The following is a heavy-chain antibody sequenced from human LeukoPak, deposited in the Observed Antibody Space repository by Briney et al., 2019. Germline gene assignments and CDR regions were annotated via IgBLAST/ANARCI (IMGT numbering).Heavy chain of an antibody. CDR1: GFTFSRFS. D-gene: IGHD3-10*01. CDR3: AKSGGLSGSGRLAMDV. CDR2: ISGSSGNI. V-gene: IGHV3-48*01. J-gene: IGHJ6*02. Sequence: LPGGSLRLSCAASGFTFSRFSMNWVRQAPGKGLEWVSYISGSSGNIHYADSVKGRFTISRDNAENSLYLQMNSLRVEDTAVYYCAKSGGLSGSGRLAMDVWGQGTTVTVSS.